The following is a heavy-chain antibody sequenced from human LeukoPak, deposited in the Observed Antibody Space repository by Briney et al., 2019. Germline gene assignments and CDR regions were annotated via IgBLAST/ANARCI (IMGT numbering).Heavy chain of an antibody. CDR1: GGSISSSSYY. J-gene: IGHJ6*03. Sequence: SETLSLTCTVSGGSISSSSYYWGWIRQPPGKGLEWIGSIYYSGSTYYNPSLKSRVTISVDTSKNQFSLKLSSVTAADTAVYYCARGLIAAAGSYYMDVWGKGTTATVSS. CDR3: ARGLIAAAGSYYMDV. D-gene: IGHD6-13*01. CDR2: IYYSGST. V-gene: IGHV4-39*07.